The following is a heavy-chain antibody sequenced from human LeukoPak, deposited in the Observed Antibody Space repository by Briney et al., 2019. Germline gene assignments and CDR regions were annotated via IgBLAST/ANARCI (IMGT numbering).Heavy chain of an antibody. CDR2: IYSGGST. D-gene: IGHD6-13*01. Sequence: SGGSLRLSCAASGFTVSSNYTSWVRQSPGKGLEWVSVIYSGGSTYYADSVKGRFTISRDNSKNTLYLQMTSLRAEDTAVYYCARALGAAAGTWGQGTLVTVSS. V-gene: IGHV3-53*01. CDR1: GFTVSSNY. J-gene: IGHJ5*02. CDR3: ARALGAAAGT.